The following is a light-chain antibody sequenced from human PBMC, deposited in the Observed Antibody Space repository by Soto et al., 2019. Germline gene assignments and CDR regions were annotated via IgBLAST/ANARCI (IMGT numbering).Light chain of an antibody. CDR1: QSIRTW. CDR2: TAS. Sequence: DIQMTQSPSTLSASVGDRVTITCRASQSIRTWLAWYQQKPGKAPNLLIFTASTLESGVPARFSGSGSGTEFSLTISSLQPDDFATYYCQQYLTYPWTFGQGTKVAIK. V-gene: IGKV1-5*03. CDR3: QQYLTYPWT. J-gene: IGKJ1*01.